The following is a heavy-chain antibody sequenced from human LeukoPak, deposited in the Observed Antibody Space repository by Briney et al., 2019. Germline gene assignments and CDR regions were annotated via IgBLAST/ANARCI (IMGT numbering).Heavy chain of an antibody. CDR1: GFTFSSYG. J-gene: IGHJ4*02. D-gene: IGHD4-17*01. V-gene: IGHV3-30*02. Sequence: GGSLRLSCAASGFTFSSYGMHWVRQAPGKGLEGAAFIRYDGSNKYYADSVKGRFTISRDNSKNTLYLQMNSLRAEDTAVYYCAKESRCYGDYGYLDYWGQGTLVTVSS. CDR2: IRYDGSNK. CDR3: AKESRCYGDYGYLDY.